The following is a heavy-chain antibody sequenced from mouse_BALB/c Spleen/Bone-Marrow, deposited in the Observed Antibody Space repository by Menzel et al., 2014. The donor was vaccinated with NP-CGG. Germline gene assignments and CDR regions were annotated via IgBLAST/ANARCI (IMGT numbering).Heavy chain of an antibody. CDR2: IDPANGNT. CDR1: GFNIKDTY. D-gene: IGHD2-4*01. CDR3: AKYGGLRYAMDY. V-gene: IGHV14-3*02. Sequence: EVQGVESGAELEKPGASVKLSCTASGFNIKDTYMHWVKQRPEQGLEWIGRIDPANGNTKYDPKFQGKATITADTSSNTAYLQLSSLTSEDTAVYYCAKYGGLRYAMDYWDQGTSVTVSS. J-gene: IGHJ4*01.